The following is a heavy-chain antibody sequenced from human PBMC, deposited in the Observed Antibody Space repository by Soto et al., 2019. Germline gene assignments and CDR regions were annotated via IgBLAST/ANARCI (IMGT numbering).Heavy chain of an antibody. CDR3: ARGYCSSTSCYADWFDP. J-gene: IGHJ5*02. D-gene: IGHD2-2*01. Sequence: ASVKVSCKASGYTFTSYDINWVRQATGQGLEWMGWMNPNSGNTGYAQKFQGRVTMTTNTSISTAYMELSSLRSEDTAVYYCARGYCSSTSCYADWFDPWGQGTLVTVSS. CDR1: GYTFTSYD. CDR2: MNPNSGNT. V-gene: IGHV1-8*01.